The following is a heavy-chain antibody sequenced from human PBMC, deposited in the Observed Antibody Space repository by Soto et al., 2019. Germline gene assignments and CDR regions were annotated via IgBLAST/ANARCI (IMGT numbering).Heavy chain of an antibody. D-gene: IGHD3-3*01. Sequence: GGSLRLSCAASGFTFSSYSMNWVRQAPGKGLEWVSYISSSSSTIYYADSVKGRFTISRDNAKNSLYLQMNSLRDEDTAVYYCARDLRVFGVVIMSYYYGMDVWGQGTTVTVSS. CDR2: ISSSSSTI. CDR1: GFTFSSYS. CDR3: ARDLRVFGVVIMSYYYGMDV. V-gene: IGHV3-48*02. J-gene: IGHJ6*02.